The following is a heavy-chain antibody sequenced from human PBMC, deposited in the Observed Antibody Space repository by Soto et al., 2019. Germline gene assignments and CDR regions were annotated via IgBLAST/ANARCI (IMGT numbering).Heavy chain of an antibody. CDR1: GGSISSGDYY. V-gene: IGHV4-30-4*01. CDR2: IYYSGST. J-gene: IGHJ4*02. Sequence: SETLSLTCTVSGGSISSGDYYWSWIRQPPGKGLEWIGYIYYSGSTYYNPSLKSRVTISVDTSKNQFSLKLSSVTAADTAVYYCAREGAAAGQFDYWGQGTLVTVSS. CDR3: AREGAAAGQFDY. D-gene: IGHD6-13*01.